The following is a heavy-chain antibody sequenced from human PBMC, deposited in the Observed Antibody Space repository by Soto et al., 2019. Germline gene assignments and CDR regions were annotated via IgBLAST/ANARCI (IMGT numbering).Heavy chain of an antibody. CDR2: ISSKSSSI. J-gene: IGHJ6*02. Sequence: SLRLSCSASVFIFSDYYMSWIRQAPGKGLKWVSYISSKSSSIYYADSVKGRFTISRDNAKKSLYLQMNSLRAEDTAVYYCARGLVDTDMGRQYYYYYYGMDVWGQGTTVTVSS. CDR3: ARGLVDTDMGRQYYYYYYGMDV. CDR1: VFIFSDYY. D-gene: IGHD5-18*01. V-gene: IGHV3-11*01.